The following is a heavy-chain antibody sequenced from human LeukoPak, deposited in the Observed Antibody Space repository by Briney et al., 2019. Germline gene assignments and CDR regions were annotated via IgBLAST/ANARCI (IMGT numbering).Heavy chain of an antibody. D-gene: IGHD6-19*01. V-gene: IGHV4-38-2*02. J-gene: IGHJ4*02. CDR1: GYSISIDYY. CDR2: IYHSGST. CDR3: AREGQKNIAVASKFDY. Sequence: PSETLSLTCAVSGYSISIDYYWGWIRQPPGKGLEWIGSIYHSGSTYYNPSLKSRVTISVDTSKNQFSLKLSSVTAADTAVYYCAREGQKNIAVASKFDYWGQGTLVTDSS.